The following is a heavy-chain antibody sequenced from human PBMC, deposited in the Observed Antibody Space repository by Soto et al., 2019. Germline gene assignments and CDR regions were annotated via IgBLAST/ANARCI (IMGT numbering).Heavy chain of an antibody. J-gene: IGHJ5*01. CDR3: SSELAAINWFGS. D-gene: IGHD1-1*01. CDR1: GFTFSSYS. V-gene: IGHV3-48*02. Sequence: GGSLRLSCAASGFTFSSYSMNWVRQAPGKGLEWVSYISSSSTIYYADSVKGRFTISRDNAKNSLYLQMNSLRDEDTAVYYCSSELAAINWFGSRAQGTLVTVSS. CDR2: ISSSSTI.